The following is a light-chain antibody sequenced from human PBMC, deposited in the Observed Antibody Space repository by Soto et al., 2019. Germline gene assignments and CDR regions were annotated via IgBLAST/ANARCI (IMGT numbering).Light chain of an antibody. Sequence: QSALTQPPSASGSPGQSVTISCTGTSSDVGAYNYVSWYQHHPGKAPNLMVYEVNKRPSGAPDRFSGSKSGNTASLTVSGLQAEDEADYYCTSHAGTINFPYIFGTGTKLTVL. J-gene: IGLJ1*01. V-gene: IGLV2-8*01. CDR1: SSDVGAYNY. CDR3: TSHAGTINFPYI. CDR2: EVN.